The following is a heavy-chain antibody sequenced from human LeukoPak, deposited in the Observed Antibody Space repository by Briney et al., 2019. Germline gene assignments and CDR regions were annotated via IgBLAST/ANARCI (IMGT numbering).Heavy chain of an antibody. CDR1: GFTFSSYS. Sequence: GGSLRLSCAASGFTFSSYSMNWVRQAPGKGLEWVSSISSSGGSTHYADSVRGRFTISRDNSKNTLYLQMNSLRAEDTAIYYCAKDLVTGSLDYWGQGTLVTVSS. CDR3: AKDLVTGSLDY. V-gene: IGHV3-23*01. CDR2: ISSSGGST. J-gene: IGHJ4*02. D-gene: IGHD3-10*01.